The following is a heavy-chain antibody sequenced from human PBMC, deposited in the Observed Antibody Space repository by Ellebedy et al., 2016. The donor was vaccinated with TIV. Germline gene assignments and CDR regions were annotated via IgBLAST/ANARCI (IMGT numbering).Heavy chain of an antibody. J-gene: IGHJ4*02. CDR3: ARGRADEIGVRISLFDY. D-gene: IGHD3-10*01. CDR2: IYNTGST. CDR1: DYSIRSTFY. V-gene: IGHV4-38-2*02. Sequence: MPSETLSLTCTVSDYSIRSTFYWGWVRQPPGQGLEWIGSIYNTGSTYYSSSLKSRVTMSVDTSENQFSLKLKYVTAADTAVYYCARGRADEIGVRISLFDYWGQGTLVTVSS.